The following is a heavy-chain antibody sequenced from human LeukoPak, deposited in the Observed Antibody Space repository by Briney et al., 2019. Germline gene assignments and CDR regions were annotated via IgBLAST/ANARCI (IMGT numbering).Heavy chain of an antibody. V-gene: IGHV3-7*01. Sequence: PGGSLRLSCVASEFTFNNYWMSWVRQAPGKGLEWVASIKQDGSEKYYVDSVKGRFTISRDNAKNSLYLQMNSLRAEDTAAYYCARDRHRVAIAGIIKDYMDVWGKGTTVIVSS. CDR2: IKQDGSEK. D-gene: IGHD6-13*01. CDR1: EFTFNNYW. CDR3: ARDRHRVAIAGIIKDYMDV. J-gene: IGHJ6*03.